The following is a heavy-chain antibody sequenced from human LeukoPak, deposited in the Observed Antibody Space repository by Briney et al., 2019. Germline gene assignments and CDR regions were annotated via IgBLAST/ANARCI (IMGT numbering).Heavy chain of an antibody. J-gene: IGHJ3*02. CDR2: ISAYNGNT. CDR1: GYTFTSYG. V-gene: IGHV1-18*01. Sequence: GASVKVSCKASGYTFTSYGISWVRQAPGQGLEWMGWISAYNGNTNYAQKLQGRVTTTTDTSTTTAYMELRSLRSDDTAVYYCARSLRMVRPTDAFDIWGQGTMVTVSS. D-gene: IGHD3-10*01. CDR3: ARSLRMVRPTDAFDI.